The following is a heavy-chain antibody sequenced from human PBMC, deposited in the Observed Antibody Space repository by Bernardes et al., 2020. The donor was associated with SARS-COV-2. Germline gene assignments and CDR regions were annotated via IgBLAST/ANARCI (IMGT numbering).Heavy chain of an antibody. Sequence: ASVKVSCKASGYPFTGYYMHWVRQAPGQGLEWMGWINPNSGGTNYAQKFQGRVTMTRDTSISTAYMELSWLGSDDTAIYYCARTRTTISTTGIPVDYWGQGTLVTVSS. V-gene: IGHV1-2*02. CDR1: GYPFTGYY. J-gene: IGHJ4*02. CDR2: INPNSGGT. CDR3: ARTRTTISTTGIPVDY. D-gene: IGHD2-21*02.